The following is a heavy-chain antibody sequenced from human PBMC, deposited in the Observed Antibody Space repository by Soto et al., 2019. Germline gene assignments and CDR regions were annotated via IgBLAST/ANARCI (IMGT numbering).Heavy chain of an antibody. Sequence: QVQLVESGGGVVQPGRSLRLSCAASGFPFTSYGMHWVREGPDKGLEWVAIISYDGSDKYYADSVKGRFTISRDNSKNTLYLQINSLRTEDTALYYCVGGQYYFDYRGQGTLVIVSS. V-gene: IGHV3-30*03. J-gene: IGHJ4*02. CDR1: GFPFTSYG. D-gene: IGHD3-10*01. CDR3: VGGQYYFDY. CDR2: ISYDGSDK.